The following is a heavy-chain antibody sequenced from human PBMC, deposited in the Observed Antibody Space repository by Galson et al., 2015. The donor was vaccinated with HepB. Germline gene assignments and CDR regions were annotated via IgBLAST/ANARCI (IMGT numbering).Heavy chain of an antibody. J-gene: IGHJ4*02. CDR3: AKDHLDYYGSGSYVP. V-gene: IGHV3-23*01. D-gene: IGHD3-10*01. Sequence: SLRLSCAASGFTFSSYAMSWVRQAPGKGLEWVSAISGSGGSTYYAGSVKGRFTISRDNSKNTLYLQMNSLRAEDTAVYYCAKDHLDYYGSGSYVPWGQGTLVTVSS. CDR1: GFTFSSYA. CDR2: ISGSGGST.